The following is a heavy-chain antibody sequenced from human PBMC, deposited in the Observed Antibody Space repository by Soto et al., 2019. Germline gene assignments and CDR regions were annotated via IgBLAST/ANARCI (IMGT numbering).Heavy chain of an antibody. CDR3: AKDPFDCSGGSCYINWFDP. V-gene: IGHV3-23*01. CDR2: ISGSGGST. D-gene: IGHD2-15*01. Sequence: GGSLRLSCAASGFTFSSYAMSWVRQAPGKGLEWVSAISGSGGSTYYADSVKGRFTISRDNSKNTLYLQMNSLRAEDTAVYYCAKDPFDCSGGSCYINWFDPWGQGTLVTVSS. CDR1: GFTFSSYA. J-gene: IGHJ5*02.